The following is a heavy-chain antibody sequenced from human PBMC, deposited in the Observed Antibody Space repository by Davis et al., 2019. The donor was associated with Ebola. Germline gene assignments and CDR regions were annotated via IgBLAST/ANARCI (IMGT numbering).Heavy chain of an antibody. Sequence: AASVKVSCKASGYTFTSYGISWVRQAPGQGLEWMGWINPNSGGTNYAQKFQGWVTMTRDTSISTAYMELSRLRSDDTAVYYCARGLALPGIAAAGHEYGYYYYYGMDVWGQGTTVTVSS. CDR2: INPNSGGT. CDR3: ARGLALPGIAAAGHEYGYYYYYGMDV. CDR1: GYTFTSYG. D-gene: IGHD6-13*01. J-gene: IGHJ6*02. V-gene: IGHV1-2*04.